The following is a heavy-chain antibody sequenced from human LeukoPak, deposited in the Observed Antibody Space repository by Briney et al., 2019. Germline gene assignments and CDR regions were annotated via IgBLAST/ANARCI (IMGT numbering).Heavy chain of an antibody. CDR3: AREVIGILTGYWPFASPQLSRMDV. Sequence: SETLSLTCAVSGGSISSSNWWSWVRQPPGKGLEWIGEIYHSGSTNYNPSLKSRVTISVDKSKNQFSLKLSSVTAADTAVYYCAREVIGILTGYWPFASPQLSRMDVWGKGTTVTVSS. CDR2: IYHSGST. V-gene: IGHV4-4*02. CDR1: GGSISSSNW. J-gene: IGHJ6*04. D-gene: IGHD3-9*01.